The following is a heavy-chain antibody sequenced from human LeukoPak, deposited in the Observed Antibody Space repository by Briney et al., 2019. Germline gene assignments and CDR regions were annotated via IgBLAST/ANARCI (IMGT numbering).Heavy chain of an antibody. CDR1: GFTFSSSG. J-gene: IGHJ5*01. CDR2: ISVNGGTT. V-gene: IGHV3-23*01. Sequence: GGSLRLSCTASGFTFSSSGMRWVRQAPGKGLEWVSGISVNGGTTSYADSVKGRFTISRDNSKNTLYLQMNSLRAEDTAVYYCAKGVASSNNFFECWGQGTLVTVSS. D-gene: IGHD2-21*01. CDR3: AKGVASSNNFFEC.